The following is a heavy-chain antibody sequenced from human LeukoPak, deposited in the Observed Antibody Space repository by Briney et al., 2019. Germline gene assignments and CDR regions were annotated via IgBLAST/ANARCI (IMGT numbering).Heavy chain of an antibody. CDR3: ARYREMATTHCFDY. CDR1: GYSFSNYW. CDR2: IYPGDSDT. V-gene: IGHV5-51*01. J-gene: IGHJ4*02. Sequence: KISCKGSGYSFSNYWIGWVRQLPGKGLEWMGIIYPGDSDTRYSPSFQGHVTISADKSVSTAYPQWNSLKASDTAMYYCARYREMATTHCFDYWGQGALVTVSS. D-gene: IGHD5-24*01.